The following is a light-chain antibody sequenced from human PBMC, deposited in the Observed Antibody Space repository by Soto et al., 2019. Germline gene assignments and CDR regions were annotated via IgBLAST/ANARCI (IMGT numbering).Light chain of an antibody. CDR3: QQYYSYPYT. CDR1: QGISSY. V-gene: IGKV1-8*01. Sequence: AIRMTQSPSSFSASTGDRVTITCRASQGISSYLAWYQQKPGKAPKLLIYAASTLQSGVPSRFSGSGSGTDFTLTISCLQSEDFATHYCQQYYSYPYTSGHGTKVDIK. CDR2: AAS. J-gene: IGKJ2*01.